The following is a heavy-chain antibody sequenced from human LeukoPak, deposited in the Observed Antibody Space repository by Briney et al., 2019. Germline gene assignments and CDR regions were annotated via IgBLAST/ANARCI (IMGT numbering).Heavy chain of an antibody. CDR3: ARDREILDGMDV. Sequence: PGGSLRLSCAASGFTVSRNYMSWVRQAPGKGLEWVALIYSGGYTDYAASVKGRFTISRDNSKNTLYLQMNGLRAEDTAVYYCARDREILDGMDVWGQGTTVTVSS. J-gene: IGHJ6*02. CDR1: GFTVSRNY. D-gene: IGHD1-26*01. CDR2: IYSGGYT. V-gene: IGHV3-66*01.